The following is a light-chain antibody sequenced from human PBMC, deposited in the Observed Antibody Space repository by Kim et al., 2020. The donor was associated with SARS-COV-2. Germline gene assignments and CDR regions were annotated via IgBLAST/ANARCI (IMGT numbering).Light chain of an antibody. CDR2: EDN. CDR3: QSYDTSNQGVV. CDR1: SGSIASNY. Sequence: ITISCTRSSGSIASNYVHWDQQRPGSAPTTVIYEDNQRCSGVPDRFSGSIDSSSNSASLTISGLTTEDEADYYCQSYDTSNQGVVFGGGTQLTVL. J-gene: IGLJ2*01. V-gene: IGLV6-57*03.